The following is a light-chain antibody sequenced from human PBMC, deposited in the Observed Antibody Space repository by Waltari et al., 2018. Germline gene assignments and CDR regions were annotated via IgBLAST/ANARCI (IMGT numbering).Light chain of an antibody. V-gene: IGKV3D-11*02. CDR2: DAS. Sequence: ETVLTQSPGNLSLSPGERATLSCRASQSFSRAFAGYQQKPGQAPRLLIYDASTRAIGIPDRCSGGCAGADVSLSISRLEPEDFAVYYCQHYFRFPVTFGQGTTVEIK. J-gene: IGKJ1*01. CDR1: QSFSRA. CDR3: QHYFRFPVT.